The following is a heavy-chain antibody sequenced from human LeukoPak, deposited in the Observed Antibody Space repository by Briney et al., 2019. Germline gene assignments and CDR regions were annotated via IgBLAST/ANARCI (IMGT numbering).Heavy chain of an antibody. J-gene: IGHJ4*02. CDR1: GGSISSSSFY. CDR2: IYYTGST. D-gene: IGHD5-12*01. CDR3: ARRGYSAYDYTN. V-gene: IGHV4-39*01. Sequence: SSETLSLTCTVSGGSISSSSFYWGWIRQPPGKGLEWIGNIYYTGSTYYNPSLKSRLTMSVDTSKNQFSLKLGSVTAADTAVYYCARRGYSAYDYTNXGQGTLVTVSS.